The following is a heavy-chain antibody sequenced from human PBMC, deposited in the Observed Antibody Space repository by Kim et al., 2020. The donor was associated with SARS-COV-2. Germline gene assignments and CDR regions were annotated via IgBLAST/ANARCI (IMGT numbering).Heavy chain of an antibody. J-gene: IGHJ4*02. CDR2: IKEDGSQK. CDR3: ARDRGYSSGWYDY. Sequence: GGSLRLSCAASGFTFSDYWMSWVRQAPGKGLEWVANIKEDGSQKYYVASVKGRFTISRDNAKKSLYLQMNSLRAEDTAVYYCARDRGYSSGWYDYWGQGTLVTVSS. CDR1: GFTFSDYW. D-gene: IGHD6-13*01. V-gene: IGHV3-7*01.